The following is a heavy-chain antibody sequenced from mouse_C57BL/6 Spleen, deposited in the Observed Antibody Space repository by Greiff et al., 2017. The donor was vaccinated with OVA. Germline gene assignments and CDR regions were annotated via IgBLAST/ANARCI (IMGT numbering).Heavy chain of an antibody. Sequence: VQLQQPGAELVMPGASVKLSCKASGYTFTSYWMHWVKQRPGQGLEWIGEIDPSDSYTNYNQKFKGKSTLTVDKSSSTAYMQLSSLTSEDSAVYYCARWDYYGSSGFAYWGQGTLVTVSA. V-gene: IGHV1-69*01. J-gene: IGHJ3*01. CDR2: IDPSDSYT. CDR3: ARWDYYGSSGFAY. CDR1: GYTFTSYW. D-gene: IGHD1-1*01.